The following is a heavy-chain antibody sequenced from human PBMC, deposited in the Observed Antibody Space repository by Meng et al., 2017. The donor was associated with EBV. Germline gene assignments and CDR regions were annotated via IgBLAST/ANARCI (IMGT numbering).Heavy chain of an antibody. CDR2: FILIFAAA. J-gene: IGHJ2*01. Sequence: SWGMEKDLGSAVKDACRASAGNISTDANTCLRHAPRLRHDWLGLFILIFAAARYGQQLQSRATITTCESTCTTYMVLSSLRSEDTAVYICARAAVAELNSFFDLWGRGTLVTVSS. CDR3: ARAAVAELNSFFDL. D-gene: IGHD6-19*01. V-gene: IGHV1-69*05. CDR1: AGNISTDA.